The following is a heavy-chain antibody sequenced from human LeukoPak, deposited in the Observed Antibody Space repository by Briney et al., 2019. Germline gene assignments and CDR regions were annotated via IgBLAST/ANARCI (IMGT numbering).Heavy chain of an antibody. J-gene: IGHJ6*02. D-gene: IGHD2-15*01. V-gene: IGHV1-2*02. Sequence: GASVKVSCKASGYTFTGYYMHWVRQAPGQGLEWMGWINPNSGGTNYAQKFQGRVTMTRDTSISTAYMELSRLRSDDTAVYYCARALGYCSGGSCYLYGMDVWGQGTTVTVSS. CDR2: INPNSGGT. CDR3: ARALGYCSGGSCYLYGMDV. CDR1: GYTFTGYY.